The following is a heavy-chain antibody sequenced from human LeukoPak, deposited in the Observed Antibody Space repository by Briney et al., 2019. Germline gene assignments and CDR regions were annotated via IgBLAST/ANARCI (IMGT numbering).Heavy chain of an antibody. CDR3: ARDDPDYGDYVDY. V-gene: IGHV3-30*04. J-gene: IGHJ4*02. Sequence: GGSLRLSCAASGFTFSSYAMHWVRQVPGKGLEWVAVISYDGSNEYYADSVKGRFTISRDNSKNTLYLQMNSLRVEDTAVYYCARDDPDYGDYVDYWGQETLVTVSS. CDR2: ISYDGSNE. CDR1: GFTFSSYA. D-gene: IGHD4-17*01.